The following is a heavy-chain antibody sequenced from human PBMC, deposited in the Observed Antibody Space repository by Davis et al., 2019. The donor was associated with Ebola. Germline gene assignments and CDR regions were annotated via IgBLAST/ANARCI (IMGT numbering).Heavy chain of an antibody. V-gene: IGHV1-3*01. CDR1: GYTFTNYA. J-gene: IGHJ5*02. D-gene: IGHD2-2*01. CDR3: ARGGYCSSDSCYERGFDP. Sequence: AASVKVSCKASGYTFTNYAIHWVRQAPGQRLEWMGWINVGDGNIIYSQKFQGRVTITRDTSASTAHMELSSLRSEDTAVYYCARGGYCSSDSCYERGFDPWGQGTLVTVSS. CDR2: INVGDGNI.